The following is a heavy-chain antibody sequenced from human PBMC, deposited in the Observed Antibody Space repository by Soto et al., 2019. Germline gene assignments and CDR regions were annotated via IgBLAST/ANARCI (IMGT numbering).Heavy chain of an antibody. CDR2: ISGSGAGT. CDR3: AKGPTVFGAVISFDYYYGMYV. CDR1: GFTFSTSA. V-gene: IGHV3-23*01. J-gene: IGHJ6*02. D-gene: IGHD3-3*01. Sequence: GGSLSLSCTASGFTFSTSAMSWVRQAPGRGLEWVSGISGSGAGTYYADSVKGRFTISRDNSKNTLYLQMSGLRAEDAAVYYCAKGPTVFGAVISFDYYYGMYVWGQGTPVTVSS.